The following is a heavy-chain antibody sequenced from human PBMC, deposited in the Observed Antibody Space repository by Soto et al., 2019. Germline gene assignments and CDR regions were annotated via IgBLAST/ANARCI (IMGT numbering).Heavy chain of an antibody. V-gene: IGHV1-2*04. CDR1: GYTFTGYY. D-gene: IGHD2-8*01. J-gene: IGHJ6*02. CDR2: INPNSGGT. Sequence: ASVKVSCKASGYTFTGYYMHWVRQAPGQGLEWMGWINPNSGGTNYAQKFQGWVTMTRDTSISTAYMELSRLRSDDTAVYYCASTVLMRPLYGIDVSGQRTTVIVSS. CDR3: ASTVLMRPLYGIDV.